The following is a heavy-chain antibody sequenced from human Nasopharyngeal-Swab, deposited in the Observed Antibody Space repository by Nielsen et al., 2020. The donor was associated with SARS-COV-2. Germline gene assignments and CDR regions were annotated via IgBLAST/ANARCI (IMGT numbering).Heavy chain of an antibody. D-gene: IGHD3-22*01. V-gene: IGHV4-31*03. CDR2: IYYSGST. Sequence: SETLSLTCTVSGGSISSGDYYWSWIRQHPGKGLEWIGYIYYSGSTYYNPSLKSRVTISVDTSRNQFSLKLSSVTAADTAVYYCARAGKYNYYDSSGYEGGGSHFDYWGQGTLVTVSS. J-gene: IGHJ4*02. CDR3: ARAGKYNYYDSSGYEGGGSHFDY. CDR1: GGSISSGDYY.